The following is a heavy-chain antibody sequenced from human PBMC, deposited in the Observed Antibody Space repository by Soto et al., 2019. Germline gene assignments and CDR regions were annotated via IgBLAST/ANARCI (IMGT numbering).Heavy chain of an antibody. CDR2: MNPNSGNT. CDR3: ARARGGTTYAFDI. D-gene: IGHD1-7*01. V-gene: IGHV1-8*01. CDR1: GYTFTSYD. J-gene: IGHJ3*02. Sequence: GPSVQVSCKASGYTFTSYDINWVRQATGQGLEWKGWMNPNSGNTGYAQKFQGRVTMTRNTSISTAYMELSSLRSEDTAVYYCARARGGTTYAFDIWGQGTMVTVSS.